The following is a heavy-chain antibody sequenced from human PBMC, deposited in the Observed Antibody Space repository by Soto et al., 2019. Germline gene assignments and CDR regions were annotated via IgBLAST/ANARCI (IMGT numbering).Heavy chain of an antibody. V-gene: IGHV3-48*02. J-gene: IGHJ6*02. CDR3: ARGGSSSDNGMDV. CDR1: GFTFSTYS. CDR2: ISSRSYTI. Sequence: EVQLVESGGGLVQPVGSLRLSCAASGFTFSTYSMNWVRQAPGKWLEWVSYISSRSYTIYYVDSVKGRFTISSDNAKNSLYLQMNSLRDEDTAVYYCARGGSSSDNGMDVWGQGTTVTVSS. D-gene: IGHD6-6*01.